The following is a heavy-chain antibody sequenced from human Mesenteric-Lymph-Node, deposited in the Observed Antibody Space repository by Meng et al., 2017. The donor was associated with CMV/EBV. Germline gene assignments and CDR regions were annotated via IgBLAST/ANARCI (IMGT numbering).Heavy chain of an antibody. V-gene: IGHV4-39*01. J-gene: IGHJ4*02. CDR3: ATRAVVPAAIGHYFDS. Sequence: SETLSLTCTVSAGSLSSRSYYWGWIRQPPGKGLEWIGNIYYTGSTYYNPSLKSRVTISEDPSQNQFSLKLSSVTAADTAVYYCATRAVVPAAIGHYFDSWGQGTLVTVSS. D-gene: IGHD2-2*01. CDR1: AGSLSSRSYY. CDR2: IYYTGST.